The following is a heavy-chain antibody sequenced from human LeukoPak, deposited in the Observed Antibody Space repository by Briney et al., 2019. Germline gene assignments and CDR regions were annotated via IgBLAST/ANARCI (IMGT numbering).Heavy chain of an antibody. V-gene: IGHV1-69*04. CDR1: GGTFSSYA. CDR2: IIPTLGIA. J-gene: IGHJ4*02. CDR3: ASDSGSYSYFDY. D-gene: IGHD1-26*01. Sequence: SVKVSCKASGGTFSSYAISWVRQAPGQGLEWMGRIIPTLGIANYAQKFQGRVTITADKSTSTAYMELSSLRSEDTAVYYCASDSGSYSYFDYWGQGTLVTVSS.